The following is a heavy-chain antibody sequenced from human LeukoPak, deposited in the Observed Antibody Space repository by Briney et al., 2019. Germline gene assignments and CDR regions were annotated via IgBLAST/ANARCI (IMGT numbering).Heavy chain of an antibody. V-gene: IGHV3-66*02. D-gene: IGHD5-18*01. CDR3: ARGGYSYGLTFDF. Sequence: GGSLRLSCAASGLPVSSNYMSWVRQAPGKGLGWVSVIYSGGSTDYADSVKGRFTISRDNSKNTVYLQMNSLRAEDTAVYFCARGGYSYGLTFDFWGQGTLVTVSS. J-gene: IGHJ4*02. CDR2: IYSGGST. CDR1: GLPVSSNY.